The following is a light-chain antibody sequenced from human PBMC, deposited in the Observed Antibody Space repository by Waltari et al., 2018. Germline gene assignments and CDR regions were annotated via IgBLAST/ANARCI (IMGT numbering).Light chain of an antibody. Sequence: EIVMTHPPATLSVSPGEGATLSCRASQSVTSNLAWYQQKPGQAPRLLIHGASTRATGVPARFSGSGSETEFTLTISSLQSEDFAVYYCQQYNNWPLTFGGGTKVEIK. CDR1: QSVTSN. CDR3: QQYNNWPLT. J-gene: IGKJ4*01. CDR2: GAS. V-gene: IGKV3-15*01.